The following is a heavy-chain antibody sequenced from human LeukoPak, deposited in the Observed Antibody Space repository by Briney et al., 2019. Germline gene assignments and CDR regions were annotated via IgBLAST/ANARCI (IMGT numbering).Heavy chain of an antibody. CDR2: MNPNSGNT. D-gene: IGHD1-26*01. CDR3: AREEVGAAPYYYYYMDV. Sequence: ASVKVSCKASGYTFTSYDINWVRQATGQGLEWMGWMNPNSGNTGYAQKFQGRVTMTRDTSISTAYMELSRLRSDDTAVYYCAREEVGAAPYYYYYMDVWGKGTTVTVSS. V-gene: IGHV1-8*02. CDR1: GYTFTSYD. J-gene: IGHJ6*03.